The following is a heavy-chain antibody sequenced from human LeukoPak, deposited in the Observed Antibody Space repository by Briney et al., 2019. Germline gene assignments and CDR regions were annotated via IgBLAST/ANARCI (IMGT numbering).Heavy chain of an antibody. V-gene: IGHV3-48*04. Sequence: QPGGSLRLSCAASGFTFDSYAMNWVRQAPGKGLEWLSHISTGSSVIYYADSVKGRFTISRDNARKSLYLQMNSLRADDTAVYYCARDLRVGDYWGRGTLVTVSS. CDR1: GFTFDSYA. D-gene: IGHD3-10*01. CDR3: ARDLRVGDY. CDR2: ISTGSSVI. J-gene: IGHJ4*02.